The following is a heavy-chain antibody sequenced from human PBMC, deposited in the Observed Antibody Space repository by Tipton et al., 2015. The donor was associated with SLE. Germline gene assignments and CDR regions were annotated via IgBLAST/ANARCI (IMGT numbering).Heavy chain of an antibody. J-gene: IGHJ6*02. D-gene: IGHD6-13*01. Sequence: TLSLTCTVSGGSISTYYWTWIRQPAGKGLEWIGRMYTSGSTNYNPSLKSRVTMSADTSKNQFSLRLISLTASDTAVYYCARQQRGNYGMDVWGQGITVTVSS. V-gene: IGHV4-4*07. CDR3: ARQQRGNYGMDV. CDR2: MYTSGST. CDR1: GGSISTYY.